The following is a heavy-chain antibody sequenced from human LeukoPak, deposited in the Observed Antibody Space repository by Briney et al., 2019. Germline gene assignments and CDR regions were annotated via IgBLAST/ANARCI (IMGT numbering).Heavy chain of an antibody. CDR1: GFTFSSYA. CDR3: ASLSGYGDPDY. Sequence: PGGSLRLSCAASGFTFSSYAMHWVRQAPGKGLEWVAVISYDGSNKYYADSVKGRFTISRDNSKNTLYLQMNSLRAEDTAVYYCASLSGYGDPDYWGQGTLVTVSS. J-gene: IGHJ4*02. D-gene: IGHD4-17*01. V-gene: IGHV3-30-3*01. CDR2: ISYDGSNK.